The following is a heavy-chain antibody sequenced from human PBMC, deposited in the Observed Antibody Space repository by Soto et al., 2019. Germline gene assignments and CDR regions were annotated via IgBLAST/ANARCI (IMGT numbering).Heavy chain of an antibody. D-gene: IGHD3-22*01. CDR3: ARGYYYDSSGFYYYGMDV. CDR2: INPNSGGT. V-gene: IGHV1-2*04. CDR1: GYTFTGYY. J-gene: IGHJ6*02. Sequence: ASVKVSCKASGYTFTGYYMHWVRQAPGQGLEWMGWINPNSGGTNYAQKFQGWVTMTRDTSISTAYMELSRLRSDDTAVYYCARGYYYDSSGFYYYGMDVWGQGTTVTVSS.